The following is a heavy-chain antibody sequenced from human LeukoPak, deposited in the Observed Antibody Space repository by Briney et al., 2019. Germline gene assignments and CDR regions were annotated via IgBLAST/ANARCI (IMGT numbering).Heavy chain of an antibody. V-gene: IGHV1-46*01. D-gene: IGHD1-20*01. CDR2: INPNGGGT. CDR1: GYTFTTYY. J-gene: IGHJ4*02. Sequence: ASVKVSCKASGYTFTTYYMHWVRQAPGQGLEWMGLINPNGGGTGYAQKFQGRVTKTRDTSTSTIYMELSSLKSEDTAVYYCARDMTGKRGYFDYWGQGTLVTVSS. CDR3: ARDMTGKRGYFDY.